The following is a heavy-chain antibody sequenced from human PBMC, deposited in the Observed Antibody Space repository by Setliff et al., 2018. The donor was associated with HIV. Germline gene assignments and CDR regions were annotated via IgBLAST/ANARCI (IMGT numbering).Heavy chain of an antibody. V-gene: IGHV1-3*01. CDR1: GYTFTSYA. CDR2: INAGNGNT. Sequence: ASVKVSCKASGYTFTSYAMHWVRQAPGQRLEWMGWINAGNGNTKYSQKFQGRVTITRDTSASTAYMELSSLRSEDTAVYYCARPLPYSSSYYYFDYWGQGTLVTVSS. D-gene: IGHD6-13*01. J-gene: IGHJ4*02. CDR3: ARPLPYSSSYYYFDY.